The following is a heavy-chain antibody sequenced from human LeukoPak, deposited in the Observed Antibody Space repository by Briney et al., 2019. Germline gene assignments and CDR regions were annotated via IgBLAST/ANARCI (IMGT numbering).Heavy chain of an antibody. D-gene: IGHD4-23*01. V-gene: IGHV4-61*02. CDR2: IYTSGST. CDR3: ASSYTVVTREAFDI. Sequence: PSETLSLTCTVSGGSISSGSYYWSCIRQPAGKGLEWIGRIYTSGSTNYNPSLKSRVTISVDTSKNQFSLKLSSVTAADTAVYYCASSYTVVTREAFDIWGQGTMVTVSS. CDR1: GGSISSGSYY. J-gene: IGHJ3*02.